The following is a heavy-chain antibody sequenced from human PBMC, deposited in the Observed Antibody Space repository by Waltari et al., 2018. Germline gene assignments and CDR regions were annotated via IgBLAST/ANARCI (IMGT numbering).Heavy chain of an antibody. J-gene: IGHJ5*02. CDR2: VNPHNGAT. V-gene: IGHV1-8*02. D-gene: IGHD2-21*01. CDR1: GYTFINYE. CDR3: ARGRDVFANFDYNWFDP. Sequence: QVQLVQSGAEVLKPGASVKVSCQASGYTFINYEINWGRQATGQGLEWLGWVNPHNGATADAQKFQGRITMTWDTSRSTAYMELSNLRSDDTAVLYCARGRDVFANFDYNWFDPWGQGTLVTVSS.